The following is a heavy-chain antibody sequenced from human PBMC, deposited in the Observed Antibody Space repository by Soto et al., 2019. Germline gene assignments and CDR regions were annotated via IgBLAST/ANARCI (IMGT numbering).Heavy chain of an antibody. J-gene: IGHJ5*02. CDR2: IYYSGST. CDR3: ARDKSLYHQWFDP. Sequence: SETLSLTCSVSGGSISSGDYYWSWIRQPPGKGLEWIGYIYYSGSTYYNPSLKSRVTISVDTSKNQFSLKLSSVTAADTAVYYCARDKSLYHQWFDPWGQGTLVTVSS. CDR1: GGSISSGDYY. D-gene: IGHD2-2*01. V-gene: IGHV4-30-4*08.